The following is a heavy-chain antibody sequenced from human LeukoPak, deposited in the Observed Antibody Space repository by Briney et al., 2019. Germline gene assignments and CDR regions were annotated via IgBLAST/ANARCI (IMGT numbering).Heavy chain of an antibody. Sequence: ASVKVSCKASGYTFTSYGISWVRQAPGQGLEWMGWISAYNGNTNYAQNLQGRVTMTTDTSTSTAYMELRSLRSDDSAVYYCARAYCSSTSCYFLDAFDVWGQGTMVTVSS. V-gene: IGHV1-18*01. CDR1: GYTFTSYG. D-gene: IGHD2-2*01. CDR3: ARAYCSSTSCYFLDAFDV. CDR2: ISAYNGNT. J-gene: IGHJ3*01.